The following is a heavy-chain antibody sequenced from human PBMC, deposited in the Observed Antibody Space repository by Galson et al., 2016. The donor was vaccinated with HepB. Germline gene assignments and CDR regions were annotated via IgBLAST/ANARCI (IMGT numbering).Heavy chain of an antibody. CDR1: GFTFSRYA. J-gene: IGHJ6*02. D-gene: IGHD2-2*02. CDR2: ISGSDDTT. Sequence: SLRLSCAASGFTFSRYAMTWVRQAPGKGLQWVSSISGSDDTTYHADSVRGRFTISRDDSKSMLYLQMNGLRAEDTAVYYCAKGLVVPSVIPAAIPYYYAVDVWDQGTTVTDSS. CDR3: AKGLVVPSVIPAAIPYYYAVDV. V-gene: IGHV3-23*01.